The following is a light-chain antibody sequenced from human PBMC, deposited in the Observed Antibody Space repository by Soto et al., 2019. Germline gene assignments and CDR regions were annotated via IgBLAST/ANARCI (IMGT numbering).Light chain of an antibody. Sequence: DIQMTQSPSTLSASVGARVTITCRASAKTNKWLAWYQQKPGKAPKLLIYDASSFESGVPSRCSGSGSGTEFTLTISSLHPDDFVTYYCQQYNSYSTFGQGTKVDIK. V-gene: IGKV1-5*01. CDR3: QQYNSYST. J-gene: IGKJ1*01. CDR1: AKTNKW. CDR2: DAS.